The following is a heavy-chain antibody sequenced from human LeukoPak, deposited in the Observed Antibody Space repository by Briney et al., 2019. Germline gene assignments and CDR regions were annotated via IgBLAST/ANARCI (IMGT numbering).Heavy chain of an antibody. CDR2: ISWNSGSI. Sequence: GRSLRLSCAASGFTFDDYAMHWVRQAPGKGLEWVSGISWNSGSIGYADSVKGRFTISRDNAKNSLYLQMNSLRAEDTALYYCAKSKTITTATIGALDYWGQGTLVTVSS. V-gene: IGHV3-9*01. J-gene: IGHJ4*02. CDR1: GFTFDDYA. D-gene: IGHD2-2*02. CDR3: AKSKTITTATIGALDY.